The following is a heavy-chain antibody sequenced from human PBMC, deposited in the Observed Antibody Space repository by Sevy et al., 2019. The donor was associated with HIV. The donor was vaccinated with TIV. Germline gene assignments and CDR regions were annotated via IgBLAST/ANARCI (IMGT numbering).Heavy chain of an antibody. CDR3: ARDQGKDAPMDV. Sequence: GGSLRLFCVASGFTFRNYGMHWVRQAPGKGLEWVAVIWHDGKNKNYAESVKGRFTIFRDNSKNTLYLEMNSLRVEDTAVFYCARDQGKDAPMDVWGQGTTVTVSS. D-gene: IGHD6-13*01. CDR1: GFTFRNYG. CDR2: IWHDGKNK. J-gene: IGHJ6*02. V-gene: IGHV3-33*01.